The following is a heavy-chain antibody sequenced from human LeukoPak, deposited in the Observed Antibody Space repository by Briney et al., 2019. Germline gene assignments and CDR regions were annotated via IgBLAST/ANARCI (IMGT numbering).Heavy chain of an antibody. CDR1: GGSISSGGYY. V-gene: IGHV4-61*08. J-gene: IGHJ4*02. Sequence: SQTLSLTCTVSGGSISSGGYYWSWIRQPPGKGLEWIGYIYYSGSTNYNPSLKSRVTISVDTSKNQFSLKLSSVTAADAAVYYCARRASSGWYFDYWGQGTLVTVSS. CDR3: ARRASSGWYFDY. D-gene: IGHD6-19*01. CDR2: IYYSGST.